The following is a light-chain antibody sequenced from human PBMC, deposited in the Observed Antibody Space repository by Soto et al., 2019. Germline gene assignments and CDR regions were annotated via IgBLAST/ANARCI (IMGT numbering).Light chain of an antibody. Sequence: QSVLTQPPSASGTPGQRVTISCSGSSSNIGSNTVNWYQQLPGTAPKLLIYSNNQRSSGVPDRFSGSKSGTSASLAISGLQFEDEADYYCSSWDDSLNGEVFGTGTKLTVL. V-gene: IGLV1-44*01. CDR1: SSNIGSNT. J-gene: IGLJ1*01. CDR2: SNN. CDR3: SSWDDSLNGEV.